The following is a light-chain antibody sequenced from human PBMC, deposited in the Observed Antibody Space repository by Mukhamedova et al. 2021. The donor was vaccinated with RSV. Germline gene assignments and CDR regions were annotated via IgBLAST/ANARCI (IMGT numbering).Light chain of an antibody. J-gene: IGKJ1*01. CDR3: QQYYRSPRT. V-gene: IGKV3-20*01. Sequence: QHKPGQAPRLLTYGASTRATAIPDRFNGSGSGTDFTLTISRMEPEDIAVYFCQQYYRSPRTFGQGTKVEVK. CDR2: GAS.